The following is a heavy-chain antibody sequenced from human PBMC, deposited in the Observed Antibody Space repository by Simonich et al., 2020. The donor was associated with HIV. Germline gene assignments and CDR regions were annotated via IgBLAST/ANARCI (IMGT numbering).Heavy chain of an antibody. V-gene: IGHV3-7*01. Sequence: EVQLVESGGGLVQPGGSLRLSCAASGFTFSTYWWRWVRQGPGKGGEWVANIKQDGNEQYYEDSVKGRFTISRDNAKNSLYLQMNSLRAEDTAVYYCAKDGPGGDCLEYWGQGTLVTVSS. J-gene: IGHJ4*02. CDR3: AKDGPGGDCLEY. CDR2: IKQDGNEQ. CDR1: GFTFSTYW. D-gene: IGHD2-21*02.